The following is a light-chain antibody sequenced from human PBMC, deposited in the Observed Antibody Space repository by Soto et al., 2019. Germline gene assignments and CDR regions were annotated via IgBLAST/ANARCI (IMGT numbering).Light chain of an antibody. Sequence: SLLAPPPPMAWGPGPRGTHSCPRGSSNIGAGYDVHWYQQLPGTAPKLLIYGNSNRPSGVPDRFSGSKSGTSASLAITGLQAEDEADYYCQSYDSSLSGYVFGNGTKVTVL. J-gene: IGLJ1*01. CDR2: GNS. CDR3: QSYDSSLSGYV. V-gene: IGLV1-40*01. CDR1: SSNIGAGYD.